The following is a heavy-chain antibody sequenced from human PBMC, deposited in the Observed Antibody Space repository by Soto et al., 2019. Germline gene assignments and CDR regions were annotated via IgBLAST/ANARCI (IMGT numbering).Heavy chain of an antibody. CDR1: GFTFTRYS. CDR3: ARESEDLTSKFDY. Sequence: GGSLRLSCAASGFTFTRYSMNWVRQAPGKGLEWVSSISSTTNYIYYGDSMKGRFTISRENAKNSLYLEMNSLRAEDTAVYYCARESEDLTSKFDYWGQGTMVTVYS. J-gene: IGHJ4*02. V-gene: IGHV3-21*06. CDR2: ISSTTNYI.